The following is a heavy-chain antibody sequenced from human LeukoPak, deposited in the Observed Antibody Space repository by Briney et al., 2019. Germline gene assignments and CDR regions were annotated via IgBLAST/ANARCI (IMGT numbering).Heavy chain of an antibody. CDR1: VGTFTSYA. CDR3: ASKCSSTSCYYFDY. V-gene: IGHV1-69*13. CDR2: IIPIFGTA. D-gene: IGHD2-2*01. J-gene: IGHJ4*02. Sequence: GASVKVSCKASVGTFTSYAISWVRQAPGQGLEWMGGIIPIFGTANYAQKFQGRVTITAHESTSTAYMELSSLRSEDTAVYYCASKCSSTSCYYFDYWGQGTLVTVSS.